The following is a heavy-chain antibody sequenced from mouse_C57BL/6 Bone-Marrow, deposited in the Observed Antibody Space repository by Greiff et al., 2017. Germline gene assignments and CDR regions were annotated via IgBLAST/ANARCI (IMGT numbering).Heavy chain of an antibody. D-gene: IGHD2-5*01. J-gene: IGHJ3*01. CDR1: GYTFTSYW. Sequence: QQSCKASGYTFTSYWMHWVKQRPGRGLEWIGRIDPNSGGTKYNEKFKSKATLTVDKPSSTAYMQLSSLTSEDSAVYYCARRNYSNPWFAYWGQGSLVTVSA. V-gene: IGHV1-72*01. CDR3: ARRNYSNPWFAY. CDR2: IDPNSGGT.